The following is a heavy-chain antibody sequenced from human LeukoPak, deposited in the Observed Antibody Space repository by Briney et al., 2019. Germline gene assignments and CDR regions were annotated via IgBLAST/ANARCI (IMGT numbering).Heavy chain of an antibody. D-gene: IGHD6-6*01. CDR2: ISYDGSNK. CDR1: GFTFSSYA. CDR3: AREGISSDAFDI. J-gene: IGHJ3*02. Sequence: GGSLRLSCAASGFTFSSYAMHWVRQAPGKGLEWVAVISYDGSNKYYADSVKGRFTISRDNSKNTLYLQKNSLRAEDTAVYYCAREGISSDAFDIWGQGTMVTVSS. V-gene: IGHV3-30-3*01.